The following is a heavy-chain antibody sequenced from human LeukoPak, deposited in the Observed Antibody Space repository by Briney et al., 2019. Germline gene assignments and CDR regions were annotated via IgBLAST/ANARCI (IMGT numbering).Heavy chain of an antibody. CDR3: ARILTTFDS. J-gene: IGHJ4*01. D-gene: IGHD4-11*01. Sequence: SETLSLTCTVSRGSISSSSYYWGWIRQPPGKRLEWIGSFYYIGGTYYNPSLEGRVTISADSSKNQFSLKLTSVTAADTALYYCARILTTFDSWGQEPWSPSPQ. CDR1: RGSISSSSYY. CDR2: FYYIGGT. V-gene: IGHV4-39*01.